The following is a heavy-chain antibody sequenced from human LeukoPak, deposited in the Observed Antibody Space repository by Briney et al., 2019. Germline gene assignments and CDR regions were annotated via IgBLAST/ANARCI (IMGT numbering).Heavy chain of an antibody. Sequence: GASVKVSCKASGYTFTGYYMHWVRQAPGQGLEWMGWIHPNSGGTNYAQKFQGRITMTRDTSISTAYMELSRLTSDETAVYYCARAGIAVAASQDYWGQGTLVTVSS. CDR3: ARAGIAVAASQDY. D-gene: IGHD6-13*01. CDR2: IHPNSGGT. V-gene: IGHV1-2*02. CDR1: GYTFTGYY. J-gene: IGHJ4*02.